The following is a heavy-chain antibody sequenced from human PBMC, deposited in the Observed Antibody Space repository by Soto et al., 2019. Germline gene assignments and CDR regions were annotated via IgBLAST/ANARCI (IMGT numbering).Heavy chain of an antibody. D-gene: IGHD2-15*01. CDR2: IYPAYSAA. J-gene: IGHJ4*02. V-gene: IGHV5-51*01. CDR1: RDRFTSYG. Sequence: GESLKIWWRVSRDRFTSYGIGWVRHMPGKGLEWVAVIYPAYSAARYSPSLAGLGTISVDISINNVHLQWRSLKGSATATYFCARQDIVTAPVRGVYFDSWGQGTPVTVSS. CDR3: ARQDIVTAPVRGVYFDS.